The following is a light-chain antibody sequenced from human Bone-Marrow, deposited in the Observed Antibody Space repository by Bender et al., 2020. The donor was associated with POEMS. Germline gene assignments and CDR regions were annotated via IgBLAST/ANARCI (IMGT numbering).Light chain of an antibody. CDR2: QDT. J-gene: IGLJ2*01. Sequence: SYEVTQPPSVSVSPGQTASITCSGDDLGDKYVAWYQQKPGQSPVLVIYQDTKRPSGIPERFPGSNSGNTATLTISGTQAMDEADYYWQAWDTYSVIFGGGTKLTVL. CDR3: QAWDTYSVI. CDR1: DLGDKY. V-gene: IGLV3-1*01.